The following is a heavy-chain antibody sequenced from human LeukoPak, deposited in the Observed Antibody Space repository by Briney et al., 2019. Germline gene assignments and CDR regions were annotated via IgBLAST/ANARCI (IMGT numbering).Heavy chain of an antibody. CDR3: ASTIFGVVTPMDV. V-gene: IGHV3-21*01. D-gene: IGHD3-3*01. J-gene: IGHJ6*02. CDR2: ISSSSSYI. Sequence: GGSLRLSCAASGFTFSSYSMNWVCQAPGKGLEWVSSISSSSSYIYYADSVKGRFTISRDNAKNSLYLQMNSLRAEDTAVYYCASTIFGVVTPMDVWGQGTTVTVSS. CDR1: GFTFSSYS.